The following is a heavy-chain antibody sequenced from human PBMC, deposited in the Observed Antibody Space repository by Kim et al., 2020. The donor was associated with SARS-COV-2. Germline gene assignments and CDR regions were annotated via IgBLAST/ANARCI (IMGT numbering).Heavy chain of an antibody. CDR2: T. CDR3: ARLYRDSGYELDL. J-gene: IGHJ5*02. Sequence: TAYTASVTGRFTISRDDAKNTAYLQMSSLKTEDTAVYYCARLYRDSGYELDLWGQGSLVTVSS. D-gene: IGHD5-12*01. V-gene: IGHV3-73*01.